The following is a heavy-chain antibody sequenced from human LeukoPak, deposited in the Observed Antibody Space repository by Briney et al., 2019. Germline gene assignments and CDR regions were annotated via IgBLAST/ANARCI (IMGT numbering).Heavy chain of an antibody. CDR2: IYSGGST. D-gene: IGHD5-12*01. V-gene: IGHV3-66*01. CDR1: GFTVSSNY. Sequence: GGSLRLSCAASGFTVSSNYMSWVRQAPGKGLEWVSVIYSGGSTYYADSVKGRFTISRDNSKNTLYLQMNSLRAEDTAVYYCAKDGEKDIVATPAYYYGMDVWGQGTTVTVSS. CDR3: AKDGEKDIVATPAYYYGMDV. J-gene: IGHJ6*02.